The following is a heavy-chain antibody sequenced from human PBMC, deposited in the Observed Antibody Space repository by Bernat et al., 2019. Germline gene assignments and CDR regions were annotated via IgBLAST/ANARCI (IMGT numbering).Heavy chain of an antibody. V-gene: IGHV3-9*01. D-gene: IGHD6-6*01. CDR3: ARAYSSSSLRWWTLDY. Sequence: EVQLVESGGGLVQPGRSLRLSCAASGFTFDDYAMHWVRQAPGKGLEWVSGISWNSGSIGYADSVKGRFTISRDNAKNSLYLQMNSLRAEDTAVYYCARAYSSSSLRWWTLDYWGQGTLVTVSS. CDR2: ISWNSGSI. J-gene: IGHJ4*02. CDR1: GFTFDDYA.